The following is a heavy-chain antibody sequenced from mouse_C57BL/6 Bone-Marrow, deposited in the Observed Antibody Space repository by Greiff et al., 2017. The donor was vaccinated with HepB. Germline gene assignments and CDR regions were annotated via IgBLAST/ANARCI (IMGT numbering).Heavy chain of an antibody. D-gene: IGHD1-1*01. CDR1: GYTFTSYW. CDR2: IDPENGDT. J-gene: IGHJ4*01. V-gene: IGHV14-4*01. Sequence: VQLQQPGAELVKPGASVKLSCKASGYTFTSYWMHWVKQRPEQGLEWIGWIDPENGDTEYASKFQGKATITADTSSNTAYLQLSSLTSEDTAVYYCTTITTVAMDYWGQGTSVTVSS. CDR3: TTITTVAMDY.